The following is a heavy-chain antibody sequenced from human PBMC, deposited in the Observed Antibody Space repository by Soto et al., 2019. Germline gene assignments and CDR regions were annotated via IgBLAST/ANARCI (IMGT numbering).Heavy chain of an antibody. CDR3: ARDLCSGGSCWIGYYYYGMDV. V-gene: IGHV3-21*01. CDR1: GFTFSSYS. CDR2: ISSSSSYI. Sequence: PGGSLRLSCAASGFTFSSYSMNWVRQAPGKGLEWVSSISSSSSYIYYADSVKGRFTISRDNAKNSLYLQMNSLRDEDTAVYYCARDLCSGGSCWIGYYYYGMDVWGQGTTVTVSS. D-gene: IGHD2-15*01. J-gene: IGHJ6*02.